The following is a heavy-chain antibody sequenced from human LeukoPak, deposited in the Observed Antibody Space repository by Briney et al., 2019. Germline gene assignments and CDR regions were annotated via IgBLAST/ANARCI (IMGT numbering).Heavy chain of an antibody. V-gene: IGHV1-18*01. D-gene: IGHD3-10*01. CDR3: ARFGDSGYYGSGSYYNFDY. J-gene: IGHJ4*02. Sequence: VASVKVSCKASGYTFTSYGISWVRQAPGQGLEWMGWISAYNGNTNHAQKLQGRVTMTTDTSTSTAYMELRSLRSDDTAVYYCARFGDSGYYGSGSYYNFDYWGQGTLVTVSS. CDR1: GYTFTSYG. CDR2: ISAYNGNT.